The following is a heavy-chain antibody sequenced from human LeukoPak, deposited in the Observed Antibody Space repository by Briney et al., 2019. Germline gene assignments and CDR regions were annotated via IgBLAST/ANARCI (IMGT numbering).Heavy chain of an antibody. CDR3: ARAKSHYYGSGSKPQGGYYYGMDV. Sequence: SETLSLTCAVYGGSFSGYYWSWIRQPPGKGLEWIGEINHSGSTNYNPSLKSRVTISVDTSKNQFSLKLSSVTAADTAVYYCARAKSHYYGSGSKPQGGYYYGMDVWGQGTTVTVSS. D-gene: IGHD3-10*01. CDR1: GGSFSGYY. V-gene: IGHV4-34*01. J-gene: IGHJ6*02. CDR2: INHSGST.